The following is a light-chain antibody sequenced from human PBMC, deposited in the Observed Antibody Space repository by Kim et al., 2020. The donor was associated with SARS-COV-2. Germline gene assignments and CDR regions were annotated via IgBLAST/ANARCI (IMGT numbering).Light chain of an antibody. V-gene: IGLV2-23*02. CDR2: EVS. Sequence: ITISCTGTRRDVWNYDLFSWYQQRPGKAPKVIIFEVSKRPSGVSNRFSGSKSVDTASLTISELQAEDESDYYCCSYAGSNTFVIFGGGTQLTVL. CDR3: CSYAGSNTFVI. CDR1: RRDVWNYDL. J-gene: IGLJ2*01.